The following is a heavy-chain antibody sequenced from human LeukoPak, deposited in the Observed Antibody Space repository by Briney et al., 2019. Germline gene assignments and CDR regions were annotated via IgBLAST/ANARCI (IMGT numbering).Heavy chain of an antibody. V-gene: IGHV4-39*07. J-gene: IGHJ4*02. CDR2: IYYSGST. Sequence: PSETLSLTCTVSGGSISSSSYYWGWIRQPPGKGLEWIGSIYYSGSTYYNPSLKSRVTISVDTSKNQFSLKLSSVTAADTAVYYCARAGGDLRYFDYWAREPWSPSPQ. CDR1: GGSISSSSYY. D-gene: IGHD3-16*01. CDR3: ARAGGDLRYFDY.